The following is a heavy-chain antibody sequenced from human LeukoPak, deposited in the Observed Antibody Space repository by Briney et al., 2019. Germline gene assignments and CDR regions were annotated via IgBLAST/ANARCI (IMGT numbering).Heavy chain of an antibody. CDR1: GASITSYY. CDR3: AKHYMGSSYNRGLDY. J-gene: IGHJ4*02. D-gene: IGHD3-10*01. V-gene: IGHV4-59*08. Sequence: SETLSLTCAVSGASITSYYWTWIRQPPGKGLEWIGYIYHTGNIKYNPSLNSRVTISIDTSKNQFSLKLSSVTAADTAIYYCAKHYMGSSYNRGLDYWGQGTLVTVSS. CDR2: IYHTGNI.